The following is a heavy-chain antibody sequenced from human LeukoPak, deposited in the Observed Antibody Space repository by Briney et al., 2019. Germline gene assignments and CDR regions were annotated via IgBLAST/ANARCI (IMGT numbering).Heavy chain of an antibody. Sequence: ASVKVSCKASGYTFTGYYMHWVRQAPGQGLEWMGWINPNSGGTNYAQKFQGRVTMTRDTSASTAYMELSSLRSEDMAVYYCARESDYYDSSGYYYMSGAFDIWGQGTMVTVSS. D-gene: IGHD3-22*01. CDR3: ARESDYYDSSGYYYMSGAFDI. CDR1: GYTFTGYY. CDR2: INPNSGGT. V-gene: IGHV1-2*02. J-gene: IGHJ3*02.